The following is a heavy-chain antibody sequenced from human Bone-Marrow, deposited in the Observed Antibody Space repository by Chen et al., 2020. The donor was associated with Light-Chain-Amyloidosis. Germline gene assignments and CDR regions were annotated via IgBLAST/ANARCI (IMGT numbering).Heavy chain of an antibody. CDR1: GFTFHDYA. Sequence: EVQLVESGGGLVQPGRSLRLSCAASGFTFHDYARPWVRQAPGKGLEWVSGISWNSGNIVYADSVKGRFTISRDNAKNSLYLQMNSLRAEDTAFYYCAKDKGVDHFDYWGQGTLVTVSS. D-gene: IGHD2-15*01. J-gene: IGHJ4*02. V-gene: IGHV3-9*01. CDR3: AKDKGVDHFDY. CDR2: ISWNSGNI.